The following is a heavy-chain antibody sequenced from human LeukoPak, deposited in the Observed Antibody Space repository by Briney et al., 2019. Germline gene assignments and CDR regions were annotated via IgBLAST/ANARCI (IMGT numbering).Heavy chain of an antibody. Sequence: PSETLSLTCTVSGGSISSSSYYWGWIRQPPGKGLEWIGEINHSGSTNYNPSLKSRVTISVDTSKNQFSLKLSSVTAADTAVYYCARGRKVGAAYYFDYWGQGTLVTVSS. V-gene: IGHV4-39*07. D-gene: IGHD1-26*01. CDR2: INHSGST. CDR3: ARGRKVGAAYYFDY. J-gene: IGHJ4*02. CDR1: GGSISSSSYY.